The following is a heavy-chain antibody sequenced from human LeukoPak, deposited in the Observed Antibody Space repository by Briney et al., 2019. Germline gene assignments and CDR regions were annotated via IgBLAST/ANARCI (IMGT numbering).Heavy chain of an antibody. V-gene: IGHV1-69*02. CDR1: GGTFSSYT. Sequence: ASVKVSCKASGGTFSSYTISWVRQAPGQGLEWMGRIIPILGIANYAQKFQGRVTITADKSTSTAYMELSSLRAEDTAVYYCAKPSSSWRPPDYWGQGTLVTVSS. D-gene: IGHD6-13*01. CDR3: AKPSSSWRPPDY. CDR2: IIPILGIA. J-gene: IGHJ4*02.